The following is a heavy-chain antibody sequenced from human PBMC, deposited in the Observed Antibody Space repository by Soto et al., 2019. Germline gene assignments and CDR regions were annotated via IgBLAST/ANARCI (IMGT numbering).Heavy chain of an antibody. CDR1: GCSIRSYY. CDR2: IYYSGST. CDR3: ARRSYIVGATSWFDP. V-gene: IGHV4-59*08. D-gene: IGHD1-26*01. Sequence: SDTLSLTCTVTGCSIRSYYWSWIRQPPGKGLEWIGYIYYSGSTNYNPSLKSRVTISVDTSKNQFSLKLSSVTAADTAVYYCARRSYIVGATSWFDPWGQGTLVTVS. J-gene: IGHJ5*02.